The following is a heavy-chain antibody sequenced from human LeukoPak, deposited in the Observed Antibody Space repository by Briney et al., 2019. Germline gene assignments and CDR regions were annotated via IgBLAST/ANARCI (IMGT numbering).Heavy chain of an antibody. CDR2: IFYSGYT. V-gene: IGHV4-38-2*02. CDR3: ARGVHYYDSSGYYPVAFDI. D-gene: IGHD3-22*01. CDR1: GYSISSGYY. J-gene: IGHJ3*02. Sequence: SETLSLTCTVSGYSISSGYYWGWIRQPPGKGLEWIGSIFYSGYTNYNPSLKSRVTISVDTSMNQFSLKLSSVTAADTAVFYCARGVHYYDSSGYYPVAFDIWGQGTMVTVSS.